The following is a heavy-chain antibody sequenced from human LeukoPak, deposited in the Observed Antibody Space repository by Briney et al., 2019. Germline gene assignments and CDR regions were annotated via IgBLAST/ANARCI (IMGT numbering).Heavy chain of an antibody. V-gene: IGHV4-4*07. CDR1: GGSISSYY. CDR2: IYTSGST. Sequence: PSETLSLTCTVSGGSISSYYWSWIRQPAGKGLEWIGRIYTSGSTYYNPSLKSRVTISVDMSKNQFSLKLSSVTAADTAVYYCASQRYYDILTGYVGWFDPWGQGTLVTVSS. D-gene: IGHD3-9*01. J-gene: IGHJ5*02. CDR3: ASQRYYDILTGYVGWFDP.